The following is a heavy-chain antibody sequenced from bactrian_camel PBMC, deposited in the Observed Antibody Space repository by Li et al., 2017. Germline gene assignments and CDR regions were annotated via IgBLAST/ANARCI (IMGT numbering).Heavy chain of an antibody. CDR2: INVGGGT. Sequence: HVQLVESGGGSVQAGGSLRLSCSRSGRTYGSLWMAWFRKGPGKEREGVAAINVGGGTRYGDSVKGQFTISRDNAKNTVFLQMNSLEFEDTAVYYCATGPSRWYNIGWYANYWGQGTQVTVS. CDR1: GRTYGSLW. CDR3: ATGPSRWYNIGWYANY. J-gene: IGHJ4*01. D-gene: IGHD1*01. V-gene: IGHV3S1*01.